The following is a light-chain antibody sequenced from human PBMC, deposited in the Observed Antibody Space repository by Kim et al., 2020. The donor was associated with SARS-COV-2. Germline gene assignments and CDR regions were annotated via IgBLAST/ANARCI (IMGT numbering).Light chain of an antibody. J-gene: IGLJ2*01. CDR3: QSYDKGVNGPVV. CDR2: GNR. V-gene: IGLV1-40*01. Sequence: QSVLTQPPSVSGAPGQTVTISCTGDNSNVGAGSDVHWYQQVPGTAPKLLLFGNRNRPSGVPDRFSGSESGTSASLAISGLQAEDEADYYCQSYDKGVNGPVVLGGGTQLTVL. CDR1: NSNVGAGSD.